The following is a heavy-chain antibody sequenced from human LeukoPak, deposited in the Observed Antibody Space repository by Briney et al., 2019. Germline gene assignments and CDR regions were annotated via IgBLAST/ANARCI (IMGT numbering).Heavy chain of an antibody. D-gene: IGHD6-13*01. Sequence: GGSLRLSCAASGFTFSSYAMSWVRQAPGKGLEWVSAISGSGGSTYYADSVKGRFTISRDNAKNSLYLQMNSLRAEDTAVYYCARDGSSWYRYWGQGTLVTVSS. V-gene: IGHV3-23*01. CDR1: GFTFSSYA. J-gene: IGHJ4*02. CDR3: ARDGSSWYRY. CDR2: ISGSGGST.